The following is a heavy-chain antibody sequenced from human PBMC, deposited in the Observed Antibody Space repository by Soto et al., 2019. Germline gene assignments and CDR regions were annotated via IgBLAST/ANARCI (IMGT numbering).Heavy chain of an antibody. CDR3: AKDTPVVMFLFDS. J-gene: IGHJ4*02. CDR1: GFTFFTYA. V-gene: IGHV3-23*01. Sequence: GGSLRLSCAASGFTFFTYAMTWVRQAPGKGLEWVSSITDTGVSTYYADSVKGRFTISRDNSKNTLYLQMNSLRTDDSAVYYCAKDTPVVMFLFDSWGRGTLVTVSS. D-gene: IGHD2-15*01. CDR2: ITDTGVST.